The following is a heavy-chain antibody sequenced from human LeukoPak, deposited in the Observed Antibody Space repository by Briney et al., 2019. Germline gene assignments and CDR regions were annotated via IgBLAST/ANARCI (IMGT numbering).Heavy chain of an antibody. CDR3: ARQYYYDISGYYY. CDR2: IYSGGNT. V-gene: IGHV3-53*01. Sequence: PGGSLRLSCAASGFTVSSNYMNWVRQAPGKGLEWVSVIYSGGNTYYADSVKGRFTISRDNSKNTLYLQMNSLRAEDTAVYYCARQYYYDISGYYYWGQGTLVTVSS. CDR1: GFTVSSNY. J-gene: IGHJ4*02. D-gene: IGHD3-22*01.